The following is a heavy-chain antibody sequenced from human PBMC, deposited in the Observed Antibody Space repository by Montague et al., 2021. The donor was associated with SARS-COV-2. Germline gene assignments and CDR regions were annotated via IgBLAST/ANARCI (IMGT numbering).Heavy chain of an antibody. J-gene: IGHJ2*01. CDR2: IYYSGSN. Sequence: SETLSLTCTVSGGSISGYYWSWIRQSPGKGLEWIGCIYYSGSNKXXPFLESRVTVSVDRSKSQMSLRLNSVTAADTAVYYCAGDRGRFWHFDLWGCGTLVTVSS. D-gene: IGHD5-12*01. CDR1: GGSISGYY. CDR3: AGDRGRFWHFDL. V-gene: IGHV4-59*01.